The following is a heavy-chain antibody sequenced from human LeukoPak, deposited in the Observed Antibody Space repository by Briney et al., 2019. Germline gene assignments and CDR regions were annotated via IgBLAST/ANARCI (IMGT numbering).Heavy chain of an antibody. V-gene: IGHV1-69*05. CDR1: GGTFSSYA. CDR2: IIPIFGTA. Sequence: SVKVSCKASGGTFSSYAISWVRQAPGQGLEWMGGIIPIFGTANYAQKFQGRVTITTDESTSTAYMELSSLRSGDTAVYYCARLYYYDSSGYYPRAPDAFDIWGQGTTVTVSS. J-gene: IGHJ3*02. D-gene: IGHD3-22*01. CDR3: ARLYYYDSSGYYPRAPDAFDI.